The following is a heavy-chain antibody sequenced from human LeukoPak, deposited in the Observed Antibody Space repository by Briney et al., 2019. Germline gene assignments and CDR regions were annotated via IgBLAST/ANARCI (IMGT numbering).Heavy chain of an antibody. V-gene: IGHV1-2*02. Sequence: ASVKVSCKASGDTFTDYCIHWVRQAPGQGLEWMGWISPNRGGTNFAQKFQGRVTMTRDTSISTAYMEHSRLRSDDTAVYYCARGGPSFVVPPSYYMDVWGNGTTVTISS. CDR3: ARGGPSFVVPPSYYMDV. CDR1: GDTFTDYC. J-gene: IGHJ6*03. D-gene: IGHD2-2*01. CDR2: ISPNRGGT.